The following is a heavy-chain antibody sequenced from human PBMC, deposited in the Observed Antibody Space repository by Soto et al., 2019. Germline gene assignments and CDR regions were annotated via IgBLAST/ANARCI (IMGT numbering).Heavy chain of an antibody. CDR2: INQDGSET. CDR3: ARALVNGVDY. D-gene: IGHD2-8*02. Sequence: EVQLVESGGGLVQPGGSLRLSCGTSGFIFSAHWMAWVRQAPGKGLEWVANINQDGSETNFVDSVKGRFTISRDNARNSVYLQMNRLRAEDTAVYYCARALVNGVDYWGQGTLVPVSS. CDR1: GFIFSAHW. J-gene: IGHJ4*02. V-gene: IGHV3-7*01.